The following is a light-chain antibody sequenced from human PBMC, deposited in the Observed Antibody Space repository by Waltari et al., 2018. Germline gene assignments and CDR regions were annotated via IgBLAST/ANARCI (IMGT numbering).Light chain of an antibody. CDR2: GAS. CDR1: QSLSSN. J-gene: IGKJ1*01. CDR3: QERGRT. V-gene: IGKV3-15*01. Sequence: IVMTQSPATLSVSPGEGATLSCKASQSLSSNLAWYQQKPGQLPRVLIYGASTRATGIPAWFSGSGSGTEFTLTISSLQAEDFAVYYCQERGRTFGQGTKVEIK.